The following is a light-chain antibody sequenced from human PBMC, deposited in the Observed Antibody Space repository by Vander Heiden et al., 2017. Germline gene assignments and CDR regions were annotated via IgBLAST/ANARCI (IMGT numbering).Light chain of an antibody. Sequence: DIVMTQSPDSLAVSLGERAAINCKSSQNLLYSSNSKNHLAWFQQKPGQPPKLLIYWASTRESGVPDRFSGSVSRTDFTLTISSLRPEDVAVYYCQKYDTPPYTFGQGTKREIK. CDR3: QKYDTPPYT. V-gene: IGKV4-1*01. CDR2: WAS. CDR1: QNLLYSSNSKNH. J-gene: IGKJ2*01.